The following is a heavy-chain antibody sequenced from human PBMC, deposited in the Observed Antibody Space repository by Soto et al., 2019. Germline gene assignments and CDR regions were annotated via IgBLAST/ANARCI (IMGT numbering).Heavy chain of an antibody. CDR3: ARVTMIVATINPYYYYYGMDV. Sequence: QVQLVQSGAEVKKPGSSVKVSCKASGGTFSSYAISWVRQAPGQGLEWMGGIIPIFGTANYAQKFQGRVTITADESTSTAYMELSSLRSEDTAVYYCARVTMIVATINPYYYYYGMDVWGQGTTVTVSS. V-gene: IGHV1-69*12. D-gene: IGHD5-12*01. CDR2: IIPIFGTA. CDR1: GGTFSSYA. J-gene: IGHJ6*02.